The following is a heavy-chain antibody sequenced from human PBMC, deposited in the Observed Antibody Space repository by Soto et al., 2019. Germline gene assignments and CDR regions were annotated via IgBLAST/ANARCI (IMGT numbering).Heavy chain of an antibody. D-gene: IGHD3-22*01. CDR2: VFHGGDT. CDR1: GGSISGRNW. J-gene: IGHJ4*02. Sequence: SETLSLTCVVSGGSISGRNWWSWVRQAPGKGLEWIGEVFHGGDTTYRPSLRSRVTISVDKSKNQFSLNLNSVTAADTAVYYCTRLIYDSRINHFYFDLFGQGALVTFSS. CDR3: TRLIYDSRINHFYFDL. V-gene: IGHV4-4*02.